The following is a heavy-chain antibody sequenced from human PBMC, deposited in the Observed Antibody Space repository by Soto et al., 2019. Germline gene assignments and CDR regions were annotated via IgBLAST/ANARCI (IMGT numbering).Heavy chain of an antibody. V-gene: IGHV3-30-3*01. D-gene: IGHD6-19*01. CDR1: GFSFSSCA. J-gene: IGHJ4*02. CDR2: VSHDGSNK. CDR3: ARVSIAVAGIAYYFAY. Sequence: QVQLVESGGGVVQPGRSLRLSCAASGFSFSSCAMHWVRQAPGKGLEWEAVVSHDGSNKYYADSVKGRVTISRDNSINPVYLQMNSLRAEDTAVYYCARVSIAVAGIAYYFAYCGQGTLVTVSS.